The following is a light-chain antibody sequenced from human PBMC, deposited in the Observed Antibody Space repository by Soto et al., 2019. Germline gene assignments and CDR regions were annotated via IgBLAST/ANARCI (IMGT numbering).Light chain of an antibody. Sequence: EIVMTQSPATLSVSPGERATLSCRASQSVNSNLAWYQQKPGQAPRLLVYGASTRATGIPARFSGSGSGTEFTLTISSLQSEDFAVYYCQQYNNWPPAFGGGTKVDIK. J-gene: IGKJ4*01. CDR3: QQYNNWPPA. CDR2: GAS. CDR1: QSVNSN. V-gene: IGKV3-15*01.